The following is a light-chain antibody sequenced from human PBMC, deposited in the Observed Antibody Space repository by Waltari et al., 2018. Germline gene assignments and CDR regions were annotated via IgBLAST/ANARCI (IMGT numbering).Light chain of an antibody. Sequence: TQSPATLSLSPGERATIACRESHSISTYLNWYRHKPGKAPELLIFSASSLQSGVPSRFSGSGSGTDFTLTISSLQAEDFATYYCQQSYTPPPTFGQGTRLDIK. CDR3: QQSYTPPPT. CDR2: SAS. V-gene: IGKV1-39*01. J-gene: IGKJ5*01. CDR1: HSISTY.